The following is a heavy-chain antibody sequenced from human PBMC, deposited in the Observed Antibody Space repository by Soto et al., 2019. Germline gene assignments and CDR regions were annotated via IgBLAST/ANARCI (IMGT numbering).Heavy chain of an antibody. CDR1: GYTFTSYG. CDR2: ISAYNGNT. CDR3: ARDRGQWLVQNYFYS. V-gene: IGHV1-18*01. Sequence: GASVKVSCKASGYTFTSYGISWVRQAPGQGLEWMGWISAYNGNTNYAQKLQGRVTMTTDTSTSTAYMELRSLRSDDTAVYYCARDRGQWLVQNYFYSWGQGAVVTVSS. J-gene: IGHJ4*02. D-gene: IGHD6-19*01.